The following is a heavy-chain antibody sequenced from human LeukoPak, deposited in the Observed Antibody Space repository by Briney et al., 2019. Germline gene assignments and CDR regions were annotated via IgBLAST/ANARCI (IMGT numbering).Heavy chain of an antibody. J-gene: IGHJ6*03. V-gene: IGHV3-23*01. CDR2: ISGSGGST. CDR1: GFTFSSYG. D-gene: IGHD6-19*01. Sequence: GGSLRLSCAASGFTFSSYGMNWVRQAPGKGLEWVSAISGSGGSTYYADSVKGRFTISRDNSKNTLYLQMNSLRAEDTAVYYCAKAIFSSGWSYYYMDVWGKGTTVTISS. CDR3: AKAIFSSGWSYYYMDV.